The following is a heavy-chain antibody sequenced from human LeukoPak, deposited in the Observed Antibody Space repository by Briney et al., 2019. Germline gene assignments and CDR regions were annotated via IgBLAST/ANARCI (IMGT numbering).Heavy chain of an antibody. D-gene: IGHD1-26*01. Sequence: GASVKVSCKASGYTFTSYDINWVRQATGQGLEWMGWMNPNSGNTGYAQKFQGRVTITRDTSTSTVYMELSSLRSEDTAVYYCARKSVGATHDAFDIWGQGTMVTVSS. J-gene: IGHJ3*02. CDR1: GYTFTSYD. CDR2: MNPNSGNT. V-gene: IGHV1-8*03. CDR3: ARKSVGATHDAFDI.